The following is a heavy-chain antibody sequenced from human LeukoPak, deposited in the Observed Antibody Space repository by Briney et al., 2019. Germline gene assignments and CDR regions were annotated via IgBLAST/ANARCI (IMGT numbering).Heavy chain of an antibody. J-gene: IGHJ4*02. CDR1: GYTFTSFG. D-gene: IGHD3-10*01. CDR2: IGAYNGNT. Sequence: ASVKVSCKASGYTFTSFGISWVRQAPGQGLEWTGWIGAYNGNTNYAQKFQGRVTMTTDTSTSTAYMELRSLRSDDTAVYFCATLPRGHLFDSWGQGTLVTVSS. CDR3: ATLPRGHLFDS. V-gene: IGHV1-18*01.